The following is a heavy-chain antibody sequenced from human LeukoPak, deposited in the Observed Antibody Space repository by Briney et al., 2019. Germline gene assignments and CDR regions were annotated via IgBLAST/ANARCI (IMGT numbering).Heavy chain of an antibody. V-gene: IGHV3-21*01. CDR3: AREPLGYCSGGTCYSVFDC. Sequence: GGSLRLSCAASGFTFSSYSMNWVRQAPGKGLEWVSFISSSSSYIVYADSVKGRFTISRDNAKNSLYLQMNSLRAEDTAVYYCAREPLGYCSGGTCYSVFDCWGQGTLVTVSS. CDR1: GFTFSSYS. D-gene: IGHD2-15*01. CDR2: ISSSSSYI. J-gene: IGHJ4*02.